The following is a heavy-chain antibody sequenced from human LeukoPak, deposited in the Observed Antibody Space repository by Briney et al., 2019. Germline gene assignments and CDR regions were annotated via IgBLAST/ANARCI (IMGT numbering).Heavy chain of an antibody. Sequence: SETLSLTCAVPGVPFSNYYWSWVRQSPRQGLEWIGEINHSGYTNYNPSPKSRVTMSIDTSKNQFYLMLTSVTAADTGVYYCTRAVAGHPDWGQGTLVTVSS. J-gene: IGHJ4*02. CDR1: GVPFSNYY. CDR2: INHSGYT. V-gene: IGHV4-34*01. CDR3: TRAVAGHPD. D-gene: IGHD6-19*01.